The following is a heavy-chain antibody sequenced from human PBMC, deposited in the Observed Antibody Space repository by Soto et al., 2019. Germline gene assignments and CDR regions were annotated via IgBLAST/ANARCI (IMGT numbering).Heavy chain of an antibody. D-gene: IGHD3-22*01. CDR1: GGTFSSYA. J-gene: IGHJ6*02. Sequence: QVQLVQSGAEVQKPGSSVKVSCKASGGTFSSYAISWVRQAPGQGLEWMGGIIPIFGTANYAQKFQGRVTITADESTSTAYMELSSLRSEDTAVYYCARDLDYYDSSGRDYYYGMDVWGQGTTVTVS. CDR2: IIPIFGTA. CDR3: ARDLDYYDSSGRDYYYGMDV. V-gene: IGHV1-69*01.